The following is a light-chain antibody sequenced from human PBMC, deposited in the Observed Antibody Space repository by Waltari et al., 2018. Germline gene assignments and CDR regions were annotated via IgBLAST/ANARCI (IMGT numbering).Light chain of an antibody. Sequence: QSPLTQPAAVSGSPGQSITISCTGSGSAVGSYFLVPWYQQNPGKAPRLLIYAASRRPSGVSTRFSGSKSGNTASLTISGLQAEDEADYYCCSYAGTNTLLFGGGTKVTV. CDR1: GSAVGSYFL. V-gene: IGLV2-23*01. J-gene: IGLJ2*01. CDR2: AAS. CDR3: CSYAGTNTLL.